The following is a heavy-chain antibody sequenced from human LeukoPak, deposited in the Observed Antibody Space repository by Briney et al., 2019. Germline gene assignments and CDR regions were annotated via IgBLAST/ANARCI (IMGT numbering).Heavy chain of an antibody. CDR2: IWYDGSNK. CDR3: ARDGWEILPLDY. J-gene: IGHJ4*02. V-gene: IGHV3-33*01. CDR1: GFTFSSYG. D-gene: IGHD1-26*01. Sequence: GGSLRLSCAASGFTFSSYGMHWVRQAPGKGLEWVAVIWYDGSNKYYADSVKGRFTISRDNSKNTLYLQMNSLRAEDTAVYYCARDGWEILPLDYWGQGTLDPVSS.